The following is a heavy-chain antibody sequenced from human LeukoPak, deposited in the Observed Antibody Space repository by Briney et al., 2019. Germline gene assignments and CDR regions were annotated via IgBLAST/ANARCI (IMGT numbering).Heavy chain of an antibody. V-gene: IGHV4-59*01. Sequence: SETLSLTCTASGGSISSYYWSWIRQPPGKGLEWIGYIYYSGSTNYNPSLKSRVTISVDTSKNQFSLKLSSVTAADTAVYYCARDRAAGLFDYWGQGTLVTVSS. CDR3: ARDRAAGLFDY. D-gene: IGHD6-13*01. CDR1: GGSISSYY. CDR2: IYYSGST. J-gene: IGHJ4*02.